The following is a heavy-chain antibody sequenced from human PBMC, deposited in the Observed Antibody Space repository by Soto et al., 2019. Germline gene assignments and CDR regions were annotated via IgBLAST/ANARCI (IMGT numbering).Heavy chain of an antibody. J-gene: IGHJ4*02. CDR1: GGSISSYY. CDR3: EGDQRY. CDR2: IYDSGST. Sequence: SETLSLTCTVSGGSISSYYWSWIRQPPGKGLEWIGYIYDSGSTNYNPSLKSRVTISVDTSKNQFSLRLTSVTAADTAVYYREGDQRYWCKGTLGTVSS. V-gene: IGHV4-59*01.